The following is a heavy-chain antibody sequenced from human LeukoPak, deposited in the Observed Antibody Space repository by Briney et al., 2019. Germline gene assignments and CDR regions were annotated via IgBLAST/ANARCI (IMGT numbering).Heavy chain of an antibody. V-gene: IGHV4-59*12. D-gene: IGHD5-12*01. CDR1: GGSISSYY. CDR2: IYYSGST. J-gene: IGHJ2*01. Sequence: PSETLSLTCTVSGGSISSYYWSWIRQPPGKGLEWIGYIYYSGSTNYNPSLKSRVTISVDTSKNQFSLKLSSVTAADTAVYYCARARTNRVATIWYFDLWGRGTLVTVSS. CDR3: ARARTNRVATIWYFDL.